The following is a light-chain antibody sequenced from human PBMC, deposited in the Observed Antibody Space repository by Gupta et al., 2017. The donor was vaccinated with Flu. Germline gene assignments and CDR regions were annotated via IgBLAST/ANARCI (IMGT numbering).Light chain of an antibody. CDR3: QQYDISPFN. Sequence: ELVLTQSPGTLSLSTGERATLSCRASQSVTNTYLAWYQQKPGQAPRLLIYSVSSRATGIPDRFSGSGSGTDFTLTISRLEPEDFAVYYCQQYDISPFNFGQGTKLEIK. V-gene: IGKV3-20*01. CDR1: QSVTNTY. J-gene: IGKJ2*01. CDR2: SVS.